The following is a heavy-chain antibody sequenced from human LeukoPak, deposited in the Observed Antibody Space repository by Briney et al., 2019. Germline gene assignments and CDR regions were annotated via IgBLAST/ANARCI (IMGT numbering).Heavy chain of an antibody. CDR2: IYDSGST. CDR3: ARGRPYSGGYHLDC. J-gene: IGHJ4*02. Sequence: AETLTLTCTISGDSTSSDRYYGGWVPQPPGKGLVWIGNIYDSGSTYYNPSLKSRVTMSVDTSKNQFFLKLNSVTAADTAVYYCARGRPYSGGYHLDCWGQGTLVAVSP. CDR1: GDSTSSDRYY. D-gene: IGHD1-26*01. V-gene: IGHV4-39*01.